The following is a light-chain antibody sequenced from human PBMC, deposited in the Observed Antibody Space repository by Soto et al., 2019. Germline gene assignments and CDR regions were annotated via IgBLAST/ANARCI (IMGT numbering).Light chain of an antibody. J-gene: IGKJ5*01. V-gene: IGKV1-39*01. CDR3: QQSYITSPIT. Sequence: DIQMTQSPSSLSASVGDRVTMTCRASETISTFLNWYQHKPGKAPKLLISAAYPLQGGVTSSCSGSGSETEFTLTINGMQPEDFASYYCQQSYITSPITFGQGTRL. CDR2: AAY. CDR1: ETISTF.